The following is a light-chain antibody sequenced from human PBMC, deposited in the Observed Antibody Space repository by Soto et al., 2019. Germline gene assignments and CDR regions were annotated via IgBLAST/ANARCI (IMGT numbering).Light chain of an antibody. Sequence: QSVLTQPASMSGSPGQSITISYTGTSSNVGGYNYVSWYQQHPGKAPKLMIYDVSNRPSGVSNRFSGSKSGNTASLTISGLQAEDEADYYCSSYTISSTRVFGTGTKATVL. CDR1: SSNVGGYNY. CDR3: SSYTISSTRV. V-gene: IGLV2-14*01. J-gene: IGLJ1*01. CDR2: DVS.